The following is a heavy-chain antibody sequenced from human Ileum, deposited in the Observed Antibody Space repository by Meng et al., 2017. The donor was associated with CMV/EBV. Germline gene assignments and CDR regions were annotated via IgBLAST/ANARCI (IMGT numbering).Heavy chain of an antibody. J-gene: IGHJ4*01. V-gene: IGHV3-7*01. CDR3: ARPPARMLDY. Sequence: GESLKISCVASGSTFSTYWMTWVRQVPGKGLEWVANINEDGSAKHYVDSVKGRFTISRDNAKNSLFLQMNTLRVEDTAVYYCARPPARMLDYWGQGERVTVSS. CDR2: INEDGSAK. D-gene: IGHD2-2*01. CDR1: GSTFSTYW.